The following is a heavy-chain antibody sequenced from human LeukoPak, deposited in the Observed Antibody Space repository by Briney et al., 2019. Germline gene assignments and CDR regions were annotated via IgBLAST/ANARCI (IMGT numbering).Heavy chain of an antibody. D-gene: IGHD2/OR15-2a*01. CDR1: GGTFSSYA. Sequence: SVKVSCKASGGTFSSYAINWVRQAPGQGLEWMGGIIPIFCTANYAQKFQGRVTISADESTSTAYMELSSLRSDDTAVYYCARDNKTSYSYFMDVWGKGTTVTVSS. CDR2: IIPIFCTA. J-gene: IGHJ6*03. CDR3: ARDNKTSYSYFMDV. V-gene: IGHV1-69*13.